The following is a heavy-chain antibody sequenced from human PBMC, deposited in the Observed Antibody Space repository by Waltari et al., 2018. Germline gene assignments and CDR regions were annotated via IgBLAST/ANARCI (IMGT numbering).Heavy chain of an antibody. V-gene: IGHV4-34*01. Sequence: QVQLQQWGAGLLKPSETLSLTCAVFRPGGSFSGYYWSWIRQPPGKGLEWIGEIDHSVTTNYNPSLKSRVIMSVDTSKNQFSLKLSSVTAADTAVYYCTRGGRRRYFDLWGRGTLVTVSS. CDR2: IDHSVTT. J-gene: IGHJ2*01. CDR1: RPGGSFSGYY. CDR3: TRGGRRRYFDL.